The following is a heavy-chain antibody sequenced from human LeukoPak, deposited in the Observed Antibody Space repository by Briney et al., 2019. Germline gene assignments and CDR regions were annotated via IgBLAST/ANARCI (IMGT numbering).Heavy chain of an antibody. V-gene: IGHV5-51*01. CDR1: GYSFTSYW. CDR3: ARQDCSSTSCYPATFDY. J-gene: IGHJ4*02. CDR2: IYPGDSDT. Sequence: GESLKISCKGSGYSFTSYWIGWVRQMPGKGLEWMGIIYPGDSDTRYSPSFQGQVTISADKSISTAYLQWSSLKASDTAMYYCARQDCSSTSCYPATFDYWGQGTLVTVSS. D-gene: IGHD2-2*01.